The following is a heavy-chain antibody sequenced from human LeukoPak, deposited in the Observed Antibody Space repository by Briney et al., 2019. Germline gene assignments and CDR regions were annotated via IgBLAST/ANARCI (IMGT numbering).Heavy chain of an antibody. V-gene: IGHV1-2*02. CDR3: ARGPENIAAAVYYFYYMDV. J-gene: IGHJ6*03. Sequence: ASVKVSCKASGYTFTAYYIHWVRQAPGQGLEWMGWINPKSGGTNNAQKFQGRVTMTRDTSSSTAYMELSRLRFDDTAVYYCARGPENIAAAVYYFYYMDVWGKGTTVTISS. CDR1: GYTFTAYY. D-gene: IGHD6-13*01. CDR2: INPKSGGT.